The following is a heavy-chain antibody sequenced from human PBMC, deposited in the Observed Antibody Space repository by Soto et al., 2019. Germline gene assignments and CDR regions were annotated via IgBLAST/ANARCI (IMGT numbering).Heavy chain of an antibody. Sequence: GGSLRLSCAASGFTFSSYGMHWVRQAPGKGLEWVAVIWYDGSNKYYADSVKGRFTISRDNSRNTLYLQMNSLRAEDTAVYYCARSYYYDSSGYYRSFFQHWGQGTLVTVSS. V-gene: IGHV3-33*01. CDR2: IWYDGSNK. CDR1: GFTFSSYG. CDR3: ARSYYYDSSGYYRSFFQH. J-gene: IGHJ1*01. D-gene: IGHD3-22*01.